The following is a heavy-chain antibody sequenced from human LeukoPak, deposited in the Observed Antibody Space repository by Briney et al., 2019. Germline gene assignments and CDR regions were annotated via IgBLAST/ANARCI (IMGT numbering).Heavy chain of an antibody. CDR1: GYTFTSYY. V-gene: IGHV1-46*01. Sequence: ASVKVSCKASGYTFTSYYMHWVRQARGQGLEWMGIINPSGGSTSYAQKFQGRVTMTRDTSTSTVYMELSSLRSEDTAVYYCARDPGIAAAGTGGGDYWGQGTLVTVSS. CDR3: ARDPGIAAAGTGGGDY. D-gene: IGHD6-13*01. CDR2: INPSGGST. J-gene: IGHJ4*02.